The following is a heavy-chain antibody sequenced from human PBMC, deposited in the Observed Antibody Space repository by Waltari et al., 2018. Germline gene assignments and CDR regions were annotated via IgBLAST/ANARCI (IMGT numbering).Heavy chain of an antibody. CDR3: ARGPSLYSSSSAGIRNWFDP. CDR1: GGSFSGYY. D-gene: IGHD6-13*01. CDR2: INHSGST. Sequence: QVQLQQWGAGLLKPSETLSLTCAVYGGSFSGYYWSWIHQPPGKGLEWIGEINHSGSTNYNPSLKSRVTIAVDTSKNQFSLKLSSVTAADTAVYYCARGPSLYSSSSAGIRNWFDPWGQGTLVTVSS. J-gene: IGHJ5*02. V-gene: IGHV4-34*01.